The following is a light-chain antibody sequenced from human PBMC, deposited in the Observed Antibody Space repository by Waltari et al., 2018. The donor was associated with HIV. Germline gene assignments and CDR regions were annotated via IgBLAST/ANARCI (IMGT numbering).Light chain of an antibody. J-gene: IGLJ2*01. Sequence: QSVLTQPPSASGTPGQRVTLSCSGSSSNIGSHYVYWYQHLPGTTPKLLIYSNNQRPSGVPDRFSGSKSGTSTSLAISGLRSEDEADYYCAAWDDSLSGVIFGGGTKLTVL. V-gene: IGLV1-47*01. CDR3: AAWDDSLSGVI. CDR2: SNN. CDR1: SSNIGSHY.